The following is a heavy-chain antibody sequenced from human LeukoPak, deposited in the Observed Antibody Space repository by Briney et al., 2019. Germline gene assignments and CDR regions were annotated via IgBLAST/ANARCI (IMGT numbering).Heavy chain of an antibody. CDR2: IYSSGST. D-gene: IGHD6-6*01. CDR1: GGSINSFY. V-gene: IGHV4-4*07. CDR3: ARENWRSKSIDFDS. Sequence: SETLSLTCTVSGGSINSFYWTWIRQPAGKGLEWIGRIYSSGSTNFNPSLKSRVTMSVDTSKNQFSLRLSSVTAADTAAYFCARENWRSKSIDFDSWGQGTLVTVSS. J-gene: IGHJ4*02.